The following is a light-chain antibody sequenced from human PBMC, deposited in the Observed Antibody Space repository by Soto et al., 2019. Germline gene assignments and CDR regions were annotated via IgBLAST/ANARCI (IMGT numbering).Light chain of an antibody. CDR2: GAS. J-gene: IGKJ1*01. CDR1: QSVSSRG. CDR3: QQYNTSPRT. V-gene: IGKV3-20*01. Sequence: EIMLTQSPGTLSLSPGERATLSCRASQSVSSRGLAWYQQKPGQAPRFLIYGASTRPTGIPDRFSGSGSGTDFTLTISRLETEDFAVYYCQQYNTSPRTFGQGTKVDI.